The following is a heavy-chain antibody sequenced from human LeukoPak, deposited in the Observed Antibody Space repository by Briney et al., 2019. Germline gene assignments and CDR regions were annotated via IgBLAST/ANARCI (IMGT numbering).Heavy chain of an antibody. CDR1: GFSFGRHW. CDR2: ISSSGVST. Sequence: GGSLRLSCAASGFSFGRHWMNWVRQAPRKGLEWVSAISSSGVSTYDAESVKGRFTISRDNSKNTLYLQMNSLRAEDTAVYYCARGGPIYCSGDSCYPGDYWGQGTLVTVSS. D-gene: IGHD2-15*01. J-gene: IGHJ4*02. CDR3: ARGGPIYCSGDSCYPGDY. V-gene: IGHV3-23*01.